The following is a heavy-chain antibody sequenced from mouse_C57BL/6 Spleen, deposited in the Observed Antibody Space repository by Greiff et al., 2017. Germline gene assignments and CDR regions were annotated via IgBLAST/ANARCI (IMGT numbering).Heavy chain of an antibody. Sequence: QVQLQQPGTELVKPGASVKLSCKASGYAFSSSWMNWVKQRPGKGLEWIGRIYPGDGDTNYNGKFKGKATLTADKSSSTAYMQLSSLTSEDSAVYFCARGGLRNWYFDVWGTGTTVTVSS. CDR3: ARGGLRNWYFDV. CDR2: IYPGDGDT. V-gene: IGHV1-82*01. CDR1: GYAFSSSW. D-gene: IGHD2-4*01. J-gene: IGHJ1*03.